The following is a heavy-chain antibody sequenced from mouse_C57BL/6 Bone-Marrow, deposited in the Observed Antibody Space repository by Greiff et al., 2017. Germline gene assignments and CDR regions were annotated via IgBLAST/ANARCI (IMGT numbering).Heavy chain of an antibody. V-gene: IGHV1-64*01. J-gene: IGHJ1*03. CDR1: GYTFTSYW. CDR3: AREGALLWLRWYFDV. D-gene: IGHD2-9*01. CDR2: IHPNSGST. Sequence: VQLQQPGAELVKPGASVKLSCKASGYTFTSYWMHWVKQRPGQGLEWIGMIHPNSGSTNYNEKFKSKATLTVDKSSSTAYMQLSSLTSKDSAVYYCAREGALLWLRWYFDVWGTGTTVTVSS.